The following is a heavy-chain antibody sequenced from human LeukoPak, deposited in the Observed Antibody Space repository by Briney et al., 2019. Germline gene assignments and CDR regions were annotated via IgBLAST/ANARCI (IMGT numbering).Heavy chain of an antibody. CDR1: GFTFSSYG. V-gene: IGHV3-23*01. CDR3: AKDKTYDDFWSGHDAFDI. CDR2: ISAGGSNT. Sequence: GGSLRLSCAASGFTFSSYGMSWGRQAPGKGLEWVSGISAGGSNTYYADSVKGRFTISRDISKNTLYLQMKSLRAGDTAVYYCAKDKTYDDFWSGHDAFDIWGQGTMVTVSS. J-gene: IGHJ3*02. D-gene: IGHD3-3*01.